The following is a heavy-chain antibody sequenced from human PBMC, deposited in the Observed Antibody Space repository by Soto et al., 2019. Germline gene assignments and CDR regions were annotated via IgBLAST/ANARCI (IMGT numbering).Heavy chain of an antibody. CDR2: INHSGST. CDR1: GGSFSGYY. D-gene: IGHD4-4*01. J-gene: IGHJ4*02. Sequence: SETLSLTCAVYGGSFSGYYWTWIRQPPGKGLEWIGEINHSGSTNYNASLKSRVTISVDTSKNQFSLKLRSVIAADTAVYYCARGIKTTAPGYWGQGTLVTVSS. CDR3: ARGIKTTAPGY. V-gene: IGHV4-34*01.